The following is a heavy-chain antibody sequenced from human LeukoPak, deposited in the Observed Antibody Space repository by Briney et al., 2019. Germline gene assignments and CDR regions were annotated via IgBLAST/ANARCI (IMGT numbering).Heavy chain of an antibody. V-gene: IGHV3-30*18. CDR3: AKASGYGVYYDMDA. CDR1: GFPFSSYG. CDR2: ISYDGSNR. Sequence: QTGGSLRLSCAASGFPFSSYGMHWVRQAPGKGLEWMIVISYDGSNRYYADSVKGRFTISRDNSKNTLYLQMNSLRAEDTAVYYCAKASGYGVYYDMDAWGQGTTVTVSS. D-gene: IGHD3-3*01. J-gene: IGHJ6*02.